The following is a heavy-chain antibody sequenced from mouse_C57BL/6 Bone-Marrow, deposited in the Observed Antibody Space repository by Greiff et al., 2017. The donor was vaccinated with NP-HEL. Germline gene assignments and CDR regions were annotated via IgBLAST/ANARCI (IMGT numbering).Heavy chain of an antibody. D-gene: IGHD1-1*01. CDR2: IYPGSGST. V-gene: IGHV1-55*01. Sequence: VQLQQSGAELARPGASVKLSCKASGYTFTSYGISWVKQRPGQGLEWIGDIYPGSGSTNYNEKFKSKATLTVDTSSSTAYMQLSSLTSEDSAVYYCARFYYYGSSYDYYAMDYWGQGTSVTVSS. CDR1: GYTFTSYG. CDR3: ARFYYYGSSYDYYAMDY. J-gene: IGHJ4*01.